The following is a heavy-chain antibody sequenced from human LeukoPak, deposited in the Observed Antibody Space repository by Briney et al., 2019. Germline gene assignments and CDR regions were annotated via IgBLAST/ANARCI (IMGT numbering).Heavy chain of an antibody. V-gene: IGHV3-21*01. Sequence: GGSLRLTCAASGFTFSSFTMNWVRQAPGKGLEWVAAISSSSRDIFYADSVKGRFSISRDNTQNSLSLQMNSLRAEDTAVYYCVREAAATLFDYWGQGTLVTVSS. D-gene: IGHD1-26*01. CDR2: ISSSSRDI. CDR3: VREAAATLFDY. CDR1: GFTFSSFT. J-gene: IGHJ4*02.